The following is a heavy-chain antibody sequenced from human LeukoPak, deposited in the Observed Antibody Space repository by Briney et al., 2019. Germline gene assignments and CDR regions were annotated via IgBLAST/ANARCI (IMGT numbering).Heavy chain of an antibody. CDR3: ARGPYYYDSSGWDY. CDR2: INWNGGST. J-gene: IGHJ4*02. Sequence: PGGSLRLSCAASGFTFDDYGMSWVRQAPGKGLEWVSGINWNGGSTGYADSVKGRFTISRDNAKNSLYLQMNSLRAEDTALYYCARGPYYYDSSGWDYWGQGTLVTVSS. CDR1: GFTFDDYG. V-gene: IGHV3-20*04. D-gene: IGHD3-22*01.